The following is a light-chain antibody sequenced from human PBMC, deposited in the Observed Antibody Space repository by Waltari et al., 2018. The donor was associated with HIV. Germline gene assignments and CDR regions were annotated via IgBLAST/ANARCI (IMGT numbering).Light chain of an antibody. CDR3: SSYTSSNTVI. Sequence: SALTQSAPVPGSPGQSITISCTGTSSEVGVYNFFPWYQQHPGKAPKLVIYNVSNRPSGVSNRFSGSKSGNTASLTISGLQAEDEAEYYCSSYTSSNTVIFGGGTRVTVL. CDR1: SSEVGVYNF. V-gene: IGLV2-14*01. J-gene: IGLJ2*01. CDR2: NVS.